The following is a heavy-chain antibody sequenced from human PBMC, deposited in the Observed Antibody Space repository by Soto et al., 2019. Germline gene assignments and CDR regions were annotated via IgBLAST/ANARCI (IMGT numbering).Heavy chain of an antibody. CDR2: IIPIFGTA. V-gene: IGHV1-69*13. Sequence: ASVKVSCKASGGTFSSYAISWVRQAPGQGLEWMGGIIPIFGTANYAQKFQGRVTITADESTSTAYMELSSLRSEDTAVYYCARIGYDSSGRIYYFDYWGQGTLVTVS. CDR3: ARIGYDSSGRIYYFDY. J-gene: IGHJ4*02. D-gene: IGHD3-22*01. CDR1: GGTFSSYA.